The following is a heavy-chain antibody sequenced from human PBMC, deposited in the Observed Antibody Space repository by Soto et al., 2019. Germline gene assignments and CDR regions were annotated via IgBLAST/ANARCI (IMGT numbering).Heavy chain of an antibody. D-gene: IGHD3-10*01. CDR1: GFIFSDYE. Sequence: EVQLVESGGNLVQPGGSLRLSGAASGFIFSDYEMNWVRQAPGRGLEWISYMSGPGATVYYADSVKGRFTISRDNAWNSLYLQMDSLRVEDTAMYYCARDRAGVPFDHWGQGTLVTVSS. CDR2: MSGPGATV. V-gene: IGHV3-48*03. J-gene: IGHJ4*02. CDR3: ARDRAGVPFDH.